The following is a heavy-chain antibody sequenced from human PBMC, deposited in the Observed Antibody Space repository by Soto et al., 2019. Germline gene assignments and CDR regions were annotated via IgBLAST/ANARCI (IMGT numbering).Heavy chain of an antibody. D-gene: IGHD3-10*01. CDR1: GGSISTYY. V-gene: IGHV4-59*08. Sequence: QVQLQESGPGLVKPSETLFLTCTVSGGSISTYYCCWFRQPPGKGLDWRGVLHDGGNSDYNPSLRSRVTMSLATSKTPFSLRLSSVTAAATALYYCATQGFGARHGLVAVWGKGTTVTVPS. CDR2: LHDGGNS. CDR3: ATQGFGARHGLVAV. J-gene: IGHJ6*04.